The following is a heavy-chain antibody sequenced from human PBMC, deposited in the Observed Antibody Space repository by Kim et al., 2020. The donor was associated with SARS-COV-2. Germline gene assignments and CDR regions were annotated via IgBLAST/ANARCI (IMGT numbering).Heavy chain of an antibody. CDR2: INHSGST. CDR1: GGSFSGYY. Sequence: SETLSLTCAVYGGSFSGYYWSWIRQPPGKGLEWIGEINHSGSTNYNPSLKSRVTISVDTSKNQFSLKLSSVTAADTAVYYCARDGNYRGGDCYDYWGQGTLVTVSS. J-gene: IGHJ4*02. D-gene: IGHD2-21*01. CDR3: ARDGNYRGGDCYDY. V-gene: IGHV4-34*01.